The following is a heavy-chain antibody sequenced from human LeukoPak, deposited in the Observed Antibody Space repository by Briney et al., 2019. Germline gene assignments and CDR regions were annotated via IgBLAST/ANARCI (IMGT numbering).Heavy chain of an antibody. CDR1: GGSLSSGDYY. Sequence: SETLSLTCTVSGGSLSSGDYYWGWIRQPPGRGLEWIGYIYYSGSTYYNPSLMSRVTISVDTSKNQFSLKLSSVTAADTAVYYCAREGYSGSSRAFDYWGQGTLVTVSS. J-gene: IGHJ4*02. D-gene: IGHD1-26*01. V-gene: IGHV4-30-4*01. CDR3: AREGYSGSSRAFDY. CDR2: IYYSGST.